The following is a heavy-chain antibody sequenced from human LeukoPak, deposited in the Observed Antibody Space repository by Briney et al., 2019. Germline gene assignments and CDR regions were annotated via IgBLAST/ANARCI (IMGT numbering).Heavy chain of an antibody. D-gene: IGHD5-18*01. V-gene: IGHV4-59*02. CDR1: GGSVMSYY. J-gene: IGHJ4*02. CDR3: ARSGGGYTATILGYFFDY. CDR2: IYSNGRT. Sequence: SETLSLTCTVSGGSVMSYYWSWIRQPPGKGLEWLGYIYSNGRTNFHPSLKSRLTISVDTSKNQFSLKLTSVTAADTAVYYCARSGGGYTATILGYFFDYWGQGALVTVSS.